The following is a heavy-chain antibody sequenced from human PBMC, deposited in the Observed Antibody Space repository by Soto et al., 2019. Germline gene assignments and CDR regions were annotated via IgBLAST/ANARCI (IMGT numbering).Heavy chain of an antibody. V-gene: IGHV1-2*04. CDR3: ARESGGATATLDYYYFYMDV. CDR2: INPNSGVT. J-gene: IGHJ6*03. CDR1: GDRFTDYY. D-gene: IGHD5-12*01. Sequence: QVQLVQSGAEVKEPGASVTVSCRASGDRFTDYYMHWARQAPGQGLEWMGWINPNSGVTKYAQKFQGWVTMTRDTSIMTVYMQLSRLRFDDTAIYYCARESGGATATLDYYYFYMDVWGTGTTVTVSS.